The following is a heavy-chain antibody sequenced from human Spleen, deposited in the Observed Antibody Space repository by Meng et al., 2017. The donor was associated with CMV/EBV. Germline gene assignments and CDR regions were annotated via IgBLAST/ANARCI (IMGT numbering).Heavy chain of an antibody. Sequence: GSLRLSCAVHDGSFSGYYWTWIRQPPGKGLEWIGEINHSGSTNSNPSLKSRVTISLDTSKSQFSLKLSSVTAADTAVYYCARVHYYGSGSGDGMDVWGQGTTVTVSS. CDR2: INHSGST. V-gene: IGHV4-34*01. CDR1: DGSFSGYY. J-gene: IGHJ6*02. CDR3: ARVHYYGSGSGDGMDV. D-gene: IGHD3-10*01.